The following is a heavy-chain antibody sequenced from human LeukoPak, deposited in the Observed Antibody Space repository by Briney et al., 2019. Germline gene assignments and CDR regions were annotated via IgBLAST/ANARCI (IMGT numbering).Heavy chain of an antibody. CDR1: GYTLTELS. CDR3: AADGGELLGY. D-gene: IGHD1-26*01. Sequence: ASVKVSCKFSGYTLTELSMHWVRQAPGEGLEWMGGFDPEDGQTIYVQKFQGRVTMTEDTSTDTAYMELSSLRAEDTAVYYCAADGGELLGYWGQGTLVTVSS. J-gene: IGHJ4*02. CDR2: FDPEDGQT. V-gene: IGHV1-24*01.